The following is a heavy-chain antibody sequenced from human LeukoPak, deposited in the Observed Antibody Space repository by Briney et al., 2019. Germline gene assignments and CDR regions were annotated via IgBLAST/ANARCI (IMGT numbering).Heavy chain of an antibody. CDR2: IYYSGST. D-gene: IGHD3-10*01. Sequence: IFSSYAMSWVRQPPGKGLEWIGSIYYSGSTYYNPSLKSRVAISVDTSKNQLSLKLNSVTAADTAVYYCARRGGSGRSFDIWGQGTMVTVSS. J-gene: IGHJ3*02. V-gene: IGHV4-39*01. CDR1: IFSSYA. CDR3: ARRGGSGRSFDI.